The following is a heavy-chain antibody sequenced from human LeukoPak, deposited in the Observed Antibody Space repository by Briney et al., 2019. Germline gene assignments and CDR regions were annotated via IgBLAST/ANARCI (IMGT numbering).Heavy chain of an antibody. CDR3: ARAPHPCGGDCYSFDY. CDR2: IIPIFGTA. J-gene: IGHJ4*02. CDR1: GGTFSSYA. V-gene: IGHV1-69*13. Sequence: GASVKVSCTASGGTFSSYAISWVRQAPGQGLEWMGGIIPIFGTANYAQKFQGRVTITADESTSTAYMELSSLRFEDTAVYYCARAPHPCGGDCYSFDYWGQGTLFTVSS. D-gene: IGHD2-21*02.